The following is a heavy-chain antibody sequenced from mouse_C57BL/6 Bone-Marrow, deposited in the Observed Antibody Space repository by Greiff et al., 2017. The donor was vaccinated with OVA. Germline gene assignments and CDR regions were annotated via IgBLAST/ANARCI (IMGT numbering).Heavy chain of an antibody. D-gene: IGHD1-1*01. CDR2: IFPGSGST. Sequence: QVQLQQSGPELVRPGASVKISCKAPGYTFTSHWMQWVRQRPGQGLEWIGEIFPGSGSTYYNEKFKGKATLTVDTSSSTAYMQLSSLTSEDSAVYFCARSITTVVADWYFDVWGTGTTVTVSS. CDR1: GYTFTSHW. J-gene: IGHJ1*03. V-gene: IGHV1-56*01. CDR3: ARSITTVVADWYFDV.